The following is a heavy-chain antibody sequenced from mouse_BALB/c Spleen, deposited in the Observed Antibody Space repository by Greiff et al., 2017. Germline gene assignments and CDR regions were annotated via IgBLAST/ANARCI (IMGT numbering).Heavy chain of an antibody. J-gene: IGHJ1*01. Sequence: DVQLVESGPGLVKPSQSLSLTCSVTGYSITSGYYWNWIRQFPGNKLEWMGYISYDGSNNYNPSLKNRISITRDTSKNQFFLKLNSVTTEDTATYYCARSYYGSSYDWYFDVWGAGTTVTVSS. D-gene: IGHD1-1*01. V-gene: IGHV3-6*02. CDR2: ISYDGSN. CDR1: GYSITSGYY. CDR3: ARSYYGSSYDWYFDV.